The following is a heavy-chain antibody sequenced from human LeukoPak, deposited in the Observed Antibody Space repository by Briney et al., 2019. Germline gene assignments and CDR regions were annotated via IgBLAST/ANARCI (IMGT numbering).Heavy chain of an antibody. V-gene: IGHV3-20*04. J-gene: IGHJ4*02. D-gene: IGHD3-10*01. CDR2: INWNGDNT. CDR3: ARGSAITMVRVFDY. Sequence: PGGSLRLSCAASGFTFDDYGMSWVRQAPGKGMKWVSGINWNGDNTGYADSVKGRFTISRDNAKNSLYLQMNSLRAEDTALYYCARGSAITMVRVFDYWGQGTLVTVSS. CDR1: GFTFDDYG.